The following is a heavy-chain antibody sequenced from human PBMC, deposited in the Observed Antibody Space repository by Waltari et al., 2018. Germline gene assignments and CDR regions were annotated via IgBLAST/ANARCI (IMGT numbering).Heavy chain of an antibody. CDR1: GDSISSGSYY. CDR2: VYSSWSVYSDGKT. V-gene: IGHV4-39*02. CDR3: ARDQEFYQH. J-gene: IGHJ1*01. Sequence: QPQLQESGPGLVKPSETLSLTCTVSGDSISSGSYYWGWIRQSPGKGLGGIGSVYSSWSVYSDGKTYQNPSLKGRVTISIDLSKNEFSRKLESVTAADAAVYFCARDQEFYQHWGQGTLVTVSS.